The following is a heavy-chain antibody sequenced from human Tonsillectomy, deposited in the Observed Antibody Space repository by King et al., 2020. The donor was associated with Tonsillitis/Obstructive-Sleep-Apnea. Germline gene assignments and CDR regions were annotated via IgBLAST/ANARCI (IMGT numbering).Heavy chain of an antibody. Sequence: VQLVESGEGLVQPGGSLRLSCAASGFTVSSNYMSWVRQAPGKGLEWVSVIYSGGNTYYADSVKGRFTISRDNSKNTLYLQMNSLRAEDTAVYYCARDRYSSSNVGYYFDYWGQGPLVTVSS. V-gene: IGHV3-66*01. J-gene: IGHJ4*02. CDR3: ARDRYSSSNVGYYFDY. CDR2: IYSGGNT. CDR1: GFTVSSNY. D-gene: IGHD6-6*01.